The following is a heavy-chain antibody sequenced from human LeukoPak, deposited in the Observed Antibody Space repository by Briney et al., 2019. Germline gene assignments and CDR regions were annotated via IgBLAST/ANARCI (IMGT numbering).Heavy chain of an antibody. Sequence: PGGSLRLSCAASGFTFSSYGMSWVRQAPGKGLEWVSAISGSGGSTYYADSVKGRFTISRDNSKNTLYLQMNSLRAEDTAVYYCAKDSYYDYVWGSYPYTNQFDYWGQGTLVTVSS. D-gene: IGHD3-16*01. CDR2: ISGSGGST. V-gene: IGHV3-23*01. CDR1: GFTFSSYG. CDR3: AKDSYYDYVWGSYPYTNQFDY. J-gene: IGHJ4*02.